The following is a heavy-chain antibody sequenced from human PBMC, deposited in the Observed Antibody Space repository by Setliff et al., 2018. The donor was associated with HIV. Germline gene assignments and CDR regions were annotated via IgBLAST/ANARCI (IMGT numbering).Heavy chain of an antibody. CDR3: ARSRHCXSDCYFDY. CDR2: ISSSGSP. J-gene: IGHJ4*02. Sequence: PSETLSLTCTVSGGSINSYWWSWFRQPAGKGLEWIGRISSSGSPNYNPSLESRVTMSVDTSKNQFSLKLRSVTATNTAVYSCARSRHCXSDCYFDYSGQGTLVTVSS. CDR1: GGSINSYW. D-gene: IGHD2-21*02. V-gene: IGHV4-4*07.